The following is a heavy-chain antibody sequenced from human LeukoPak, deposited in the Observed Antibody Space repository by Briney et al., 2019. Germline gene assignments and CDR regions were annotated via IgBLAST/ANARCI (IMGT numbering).Heavy chain of an antibody. CDR3: ARDLMYYFDY. V-gene: IGHV3-33*01. CDR1: XYG. J-gene: IGHJ4*02. CDR2: IWYDGSNK. Sequence: XYGXHWVRQAPGKGLEWVAVIWYDGSNKYYADSVKGRFTISRDNSKNTLYLQMNSLRAEDTAVYYCARDLMYYFDYWGQGTLVTVSS. D-gene: IGHD3-10*02.